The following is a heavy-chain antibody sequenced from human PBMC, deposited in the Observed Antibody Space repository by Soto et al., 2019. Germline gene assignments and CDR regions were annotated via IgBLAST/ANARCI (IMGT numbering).Heavy chain of an antibody. Sequence: GGPLRLSCAASGFTFISYSMNWVRQAPGKGLEWASYISSSSSTIYYADSAKGRFTSSRDNAKNSLYLQMNSLRDEDTAVYYCARDTMIVVSNWFDPWGQGTLVTVSS. J-gene: IGHJ5*02. D-gene: IGHD3-22*01. V-gene: IGHV3-48*02. CDR3: ARDTMIVVSNWFDP. CDR1: GFTFISYS. CDR2: ISSSSSTI.